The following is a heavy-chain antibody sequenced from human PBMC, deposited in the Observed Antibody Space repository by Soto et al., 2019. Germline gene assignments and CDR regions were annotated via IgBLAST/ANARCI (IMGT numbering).Heavy chain of an antibody. J-gene: IGHJ5*02. CDR2: IFYSGNN. CDR1: GGPVSRGGYY. Sequence: PSETLSLTCSVSGGPVSRGGYYWSWVGQPTGKGLEWIGYIFYSGNNNYNPPLQSRVTISVDTSKNQFSLKLRSVTAAETAMYYCARHYSGSYYSHWFDPWGQGTLVTVSS. V-gene: IGHV4-61*08. CDR3: ARHYSGSYYSHWFDP. D-gene: IGHD1-26*01.